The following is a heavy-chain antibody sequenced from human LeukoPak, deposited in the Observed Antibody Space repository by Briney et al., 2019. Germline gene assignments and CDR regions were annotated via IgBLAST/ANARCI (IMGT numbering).Heavy chain of an antibody. V-gene: IGHV4-59*11. CDR3: ARDGDYYGSGSYSV. CDR2: IRYSGNI. Sequence: SETLSLTCTVSGYSITTRFWSWIRQPPGGGLEWIGNIRYSGNIHYNPSLRSRVSISMDTSKNQFSLKLSSVTAADTAVYYCARDGDYYGSGSYSVWGQGTLVTVSS. J-gene: IGHJ4*02. D-gene: IGHD3-10*01. CDR1: GYSITTRF.